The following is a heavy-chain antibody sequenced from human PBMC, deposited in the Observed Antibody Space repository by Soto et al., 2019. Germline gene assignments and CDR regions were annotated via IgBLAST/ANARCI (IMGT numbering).Heavy chain of an antibody. D-gene: IGHD2-8*02. J-gene: IGHJ6*02. CDR2: IWHDGSIK. CDR1: GFTFRTYG. CDR3: ARIDCTGDNCNPYYHYGMDV. Sequence: QVQLVESGGGVVQPGRSLRLSCAASGFTFRTYGMHWVRQIPGKGLQWVAIIWHDGSIKYYADSVRGRFTISRDNSKNTLYLQMNSLRDKDKAVYYCARIDCTGDNCNPYYHYGMDVWGQGTTVTVS. V-gene: IGHV3-33*01.